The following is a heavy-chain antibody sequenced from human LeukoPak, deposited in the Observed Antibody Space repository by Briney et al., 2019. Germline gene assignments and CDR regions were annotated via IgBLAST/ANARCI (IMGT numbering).Heavy chain of an antibody. CDR1: GYTFTSYG. CDR3: ARLKRGIGAAGTSLRGWLDP. Sequence: ASVKVSCKASGYTFTSYGITWVRQAPGQGPEWMGGIIPIFDTSNYAQKFQGRVTFTSDDSTSTAYMELSSLRSEDTAVYYCARLKRGIGAAGTSLRGWLDPWGQGTLVTVSS. CDR2: IIPIFDTS. J-gene: IGHJ5*02. D-gene: IGHD6-13*01. V-gene: IGHV1-69*13.